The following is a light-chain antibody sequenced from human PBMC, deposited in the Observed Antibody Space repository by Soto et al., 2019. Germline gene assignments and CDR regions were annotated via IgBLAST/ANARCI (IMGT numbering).Light chain of an antibody. CDR2: DAS. Sequence: DIQMTQSPSSLSASVGDTVTITCQASQDITTQINWYQKKPGTAPKLLIYDASHLETGVPSRYSRSGSVSYFSRTITNLPPEDVAKYYCEKYDGVPYLGPVTKVDF. CDR1: QDITTQ. CDR3: EKYDGVPY. V-gene: IGKV1-33*01. J-gene: IGKJ3*01.